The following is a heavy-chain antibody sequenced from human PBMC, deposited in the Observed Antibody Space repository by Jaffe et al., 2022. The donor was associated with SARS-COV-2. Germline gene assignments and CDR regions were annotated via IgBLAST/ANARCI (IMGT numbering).Heavy chain of an antibody. D-gene: IGHD2-2*01. CDR2: ISYDGSNK. V-gene: IGHV3-30*18. Sequence: QVQLVESGGGVVQPGRSLRLSCAASGFTFSSYGMHWVRQAPGKGLEWVAVISYDGSNKYYADSVKGRFTISRDNSKNTLYLQMNSLRAEDTAVYYCAKELGDFIVVVPAATLFYGMDVWGQGTTVTVSS. CDR3: AKELGDFIVVVPAATLFYGMDV. J-gene: IGHJ6*02. CDR1: GFTFSSYG.